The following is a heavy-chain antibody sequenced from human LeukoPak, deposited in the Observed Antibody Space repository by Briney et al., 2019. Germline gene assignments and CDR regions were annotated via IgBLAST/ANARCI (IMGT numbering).Heavy chain of an antibody. D-gene: IGHD1-20*01. CDR3: ARGRSLYNWIQKGPNWFDP. CDR1: GDSISSSSYY. CDR2: IYYSGST. J-gene: IGHJ5*02. Sequence: PSETLSLTCTVSGDSISSSSYYWGWIRQPPGKGLEWIGSIYYSGSTYYNPSLKSRVTISVDTSKNQFSLKLSSVTAADTAVYYCARGRSLYNWIQKGPNWFDPWGQGTLVTVSS. V-gene: IGHV4-39*07.